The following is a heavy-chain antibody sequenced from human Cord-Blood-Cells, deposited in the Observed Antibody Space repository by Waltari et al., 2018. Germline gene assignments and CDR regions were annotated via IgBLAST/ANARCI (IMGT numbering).Heavy chain of an antibody. D-gene: IGHD6-13*01. V-gene: IGHV1-69*01. CDR3: ARVGSIAATTNWFDP. Sequence: QVQLVQSGAEVKKPGSSVKVSCKASGGTFSSYAISWVRQAPGQGLEWMGGSIPIFGTANYAQNFQGRVTITADESTSTAYMELSSLRSEDTAVYYCARVGSIAATTNWFDPWGQGTLVTVSS. J-gene: IGHJ5*02. CDR1: GGTFSSYA. CDR2: SIPIFGTA.